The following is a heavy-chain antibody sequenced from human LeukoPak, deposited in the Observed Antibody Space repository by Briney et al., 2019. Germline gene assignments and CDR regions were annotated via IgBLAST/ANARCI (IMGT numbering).Heavy chain of an antibody. J-gene: IGHJ4*02. CDR3: ARGRIAARLNGVTWIDY. D-gene: IGHD6-6*01. CDR2: INHSGST. Sequence: SETLSLTCGVYGGSFSAHYWSWIRQPPGKGLEWIGEINHSGSTNYNPSLKSRVTISVDTSKNQFSLKLSSVPGADTAVYYCARGRIAARLNGVTWIDYWGQGTLVTVSS. V-gene: IGHV4-34*01. CDR1: GGSFSAHY.